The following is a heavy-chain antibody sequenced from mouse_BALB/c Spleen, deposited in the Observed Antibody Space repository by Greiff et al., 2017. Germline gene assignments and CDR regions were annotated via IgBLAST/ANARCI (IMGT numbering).Heavy chain of an antibody. CDR3: ARYDYDVAWFAY. D-gene: IGHD2-4*01. CDR1: GYTFTSYW. Sequence: QVQLQQSGAELAKPGASVKMSCKASGYTFTSYWMHWVKQRPGQGLEWIGYINPSTGYTEYNQKFKDKATLTADKSSSTAYMQLSSLTSEDSAVYYCARYDYDVAWFAYWGQGTLVTVSA. CDR2: INPSTGYT. J-gene: IGHJ3*01. V-gene: IGHV1-7*01.